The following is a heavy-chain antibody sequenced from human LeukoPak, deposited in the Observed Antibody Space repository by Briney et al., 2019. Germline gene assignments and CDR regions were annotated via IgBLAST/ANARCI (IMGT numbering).Heavy chain of an antibody. CDR2: ISGDSIHI. CDR1: GFTFTSYS. D-gene: IGHD2-2*01. J-gene: IGHJ4*02. V-gene: IGHV3-21*01. Sequence: PGGSLRLSCAAAGFTFTSYSMNWVSQAPGGGLGWVSSISGDSIHIYYADSVRGRFTISRDNAKSSLFLQMNSLRAEDTAVYYCARCSSTGCASSPLAGYLYWGQGTLVTVSS. CDR3: ARCSSTGCASSPLAGYLY.